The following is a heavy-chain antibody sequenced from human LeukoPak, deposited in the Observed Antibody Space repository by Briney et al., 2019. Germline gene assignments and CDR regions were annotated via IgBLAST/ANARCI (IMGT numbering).Heavy chain of an antibody. Sequence: ASVKVSCKASGYTFTSYYMHWVRQAPGQGLEWMGIINPSGGSTSYAQKFQGRVTMTRDTSTSTVYMELSSLRSEDTAVYYCARDKWAAQKSYGMDVWGQGTTVTVSS. CDR1: GYTFTSYY. CDR2: INPSGGST. J-gene: IGHJ6*02. D-gene: IGHD2-8*01. CDR3: ARDKWAAQKSYGMDV. V-gene: IGHV1-46*01.